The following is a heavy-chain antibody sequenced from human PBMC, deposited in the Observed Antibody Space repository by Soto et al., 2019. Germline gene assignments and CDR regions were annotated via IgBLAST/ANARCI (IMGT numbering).Heavy chain of an antibody. D-gene: IGHD2-15*01. V-gene: IGHV3-13*01. CDR1: GFTFSSYD. J-gene: IGHJ4*02. CDR2: IGTAGDT. CDR3: ARGRYCSGGSCYHDFDY. Sequence: EVQLVESGGGLVQPGGSLRLSCAASGFTFSSYDMHWVRQATGKGLEWVSAIGTAGDTYYPGSVKGRLTISRENAKNSLYLQMNSLRAGDTAVYYCARGRYCSGGSCYHDFDYWGQGTLVTVSS.